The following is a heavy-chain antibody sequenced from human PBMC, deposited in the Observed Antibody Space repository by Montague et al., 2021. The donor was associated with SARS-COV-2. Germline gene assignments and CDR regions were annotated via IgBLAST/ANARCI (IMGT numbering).Heavy chain of an antibody. CDR1: GGSIRTSSYY. D-gene: IGHD4-17*01. Sequence: SETLSLTCTVSGGSIRTSSYYWGWIRQPPGKGLDWIGSIYYSGSTYYNPSLKSRVTISVDTSKNQFSLKLSSVTAADTAVYYCATRGGALVAFDIWGQGTMVIVSS. CDR2: IYYSGST. V-gene: IGHV4-39*01. CDR3: ATRGGALVAFDI. J-gene: IGHJ3*02.